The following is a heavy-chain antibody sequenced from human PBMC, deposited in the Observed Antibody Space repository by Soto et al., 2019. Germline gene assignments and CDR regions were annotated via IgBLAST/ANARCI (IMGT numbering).Heavy chain of an antibody. CDR1: GFTFDDYA. CDR2: ISWNSGQL. Sequence: EVQLVESGGGLVQPDRSLRLSCVASGFTFDDYAMHWVRQAPGKGLEWVSAISWNSGQLDYADSARGRFTISRDNAKNSLYLQMNSLRPEDTALYYCAKDKSTGEYSYYRYMDVWGKGTTVTVSS. V-gene: IGHV3-9*01. J-gene: IGHJ6*03. CDR3: AKDKSTGEYSYYRYMDV. D-gene: IGHD4-17*01.